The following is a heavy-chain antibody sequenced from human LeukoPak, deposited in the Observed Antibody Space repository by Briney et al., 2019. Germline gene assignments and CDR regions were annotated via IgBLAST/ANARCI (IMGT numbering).Heavy chain of an antibody. CDR2: INHSGST. Sequence: SETLSLTCAVYGGSFSGYYWSWIRQPPGKGLEWIGEINHSGSTNYNPSLKSRVTISVDTSKNQFSLKLSSVTAADTAVYYCARDLFGGFDYWGQGTLVTVSS. CDR3: ARDLFGGFDY. J-gene: IGHJ4*02. D-gene: IGHD3-10*01. V-gene: IGHV4-34*01. CDR1: GGSFSGYY.